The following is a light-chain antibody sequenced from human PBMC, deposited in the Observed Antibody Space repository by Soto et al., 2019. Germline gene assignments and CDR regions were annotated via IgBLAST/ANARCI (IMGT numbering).Light chain of an antibody. CDR3: QQSYSTPRT. J-gene: IGKJ1*01. Sequence: DMQMTQSPSSLYASVGNRVTLTCRASQSISSYLNWYQQKPGKAPKLLIYAAYSLQSGAPSRFSGSGSGTDFTLTISSLQPEDFATYYCQQSYSTPRTVGQVTQVEIK. CDR2: AAY. V-gene: IGKV1-39*01. CDR1: QSISSY.